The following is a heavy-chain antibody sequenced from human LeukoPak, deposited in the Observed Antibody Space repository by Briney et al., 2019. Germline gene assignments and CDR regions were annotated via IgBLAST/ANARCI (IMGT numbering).Heavy chain of an antibody. CDR2: ISGSGGST. Sequence: PSETLSLTCTVSGGSISSSSYYWGWIRQPPGKGLEWVSAISGSGGSTYYADSVKGRFTISRDNSKNTLYLQMNSLRAEDTAVYYCAKLCGCQGDYWGQGTLVTVSS. CDR1: GGSISSSSYY. J-gene: IGHJ4*02. V-gene: IGHV3-23*01. CDR3: AKLCGCQGDY. D-gene: IGHD6-19*01.